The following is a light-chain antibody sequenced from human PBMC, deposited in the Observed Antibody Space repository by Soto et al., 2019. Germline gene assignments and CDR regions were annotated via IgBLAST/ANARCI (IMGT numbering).Light chain of an antibody. CDR1: QSVSSSY. CDR3: QQYGSSPWT. Sequence: EIVLPQSPGTLSLSPGESATLSCRASQSVSSSYLAWYQQTPGQAPRLLIYGASSRATGIPDRVSGSGSETDFTLTISRLEPEELAVYYGQQYGSSPWTFGQGTKVDI. CDR2: GAS. J-gene: IGKJ1*01. V-gene: IGKV3-20*01.